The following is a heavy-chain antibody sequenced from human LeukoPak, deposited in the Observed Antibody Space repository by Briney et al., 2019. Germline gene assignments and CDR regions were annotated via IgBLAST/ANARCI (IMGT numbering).Heavy chain of an antibody. CDR3: ARAIMITFGGVIVPYYFDY. D-gene: IGHD3-16*02. CDR1: GGTFSSYA. Sequence: SVTVSFKASGGTFSSYAISWVRQAPGQGLEWMGGIIPIFGTANYAQKFQGRVTITADESTSTAYMELNSLRSEDTAVYYCARAIMITFGGVIVPYYFDYWGQGTLVTVSS. J-gene: IGHJ4*02. V-gene: IGHV1-69*13. CDR2: IIPIFGTA.